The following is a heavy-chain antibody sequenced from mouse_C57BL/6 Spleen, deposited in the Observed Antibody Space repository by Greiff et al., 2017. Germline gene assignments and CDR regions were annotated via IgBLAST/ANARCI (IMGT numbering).Heavy chain of an antibody. CDR2: IWSAGST. V-gene: IGHV2-6-1*01. J-gene: IGHJ4*01. Sequence: VQLKESGPGLVAPSQSLSITCTVSGFSLTSYGVHWVRQPPGKGLEWLVVIWSAGSTTYNSALNSRLSISKDNSKSQVFLKMSSLQTDDTAMYYCARHDYSNYLYAMDYWGQGTSVTVSS. D-gene: IGHD2-5*01. CDR1: GFSLTSYG. CDR3: ARHDYSNYLYAMDY.